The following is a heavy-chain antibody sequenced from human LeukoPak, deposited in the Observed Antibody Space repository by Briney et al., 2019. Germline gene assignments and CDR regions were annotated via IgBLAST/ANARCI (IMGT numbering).Heavy chain of an antibody. CDR2: IIPIFGTA. D-gene: IGHD6-19*01. Sequence: ASVKVSCKASGVTFSGYAISWVRQAPGQGLEWMGGIIPIFGTANYAQKFQGRVTITADESTSTAYMELSSLRSEDTAVYYCARDGGGRSGWYHDWNFDLWGRGTLVTVSS. CDR3: ARDGGGRSGWYHDWNFDL. V-gene: IGHV1-69*01. CDR1: GVTFSGYA. J-gene: IGHJ2*01.